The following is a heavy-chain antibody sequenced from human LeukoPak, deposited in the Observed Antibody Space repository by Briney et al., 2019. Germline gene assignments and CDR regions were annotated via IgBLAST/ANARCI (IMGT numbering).Heavy chain of an antibody. V-gene: IGHV3-64D*06. CDR3: VKDRINWNDPRDPDAFDI. CDR2: ISSNGGST. J-gene: IGHJ3*02. Sequence: GGSLRLSCAASGFTFSSYAMHWVSQAPGKGLEYVSAISSNGGSTYYADSVKGRFTISRDNSKNTLYLQMSSLRAEDTAVYYCVKDRINWNDPRDPDAFDIWGQGTMVTVSS. D-gene: IGHD1-1*01. CDR1: GFTFSSYA.